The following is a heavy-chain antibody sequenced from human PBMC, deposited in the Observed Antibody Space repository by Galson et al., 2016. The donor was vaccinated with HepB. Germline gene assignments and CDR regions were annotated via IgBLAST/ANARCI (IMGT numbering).Heavy chain of an antibody. V-gene: IGHV4-59*01. CDR3: ARNAPKLGITDAFDI. Sequence: ETLSLTCTVSGGSITTYYRSWIRQPPGMGLEWIAFSHSSGATSYSPSLNSRVTISVDTSKSQFSLRLRSVTAADTAVYYCARNAPKLGITDAFDIWGQGAMVTVSS. CDR2: SHSSGAT. J-gene: IGHJ3*02. CDR1: GGSITTYY. D-gene: IGHD1-14*01.